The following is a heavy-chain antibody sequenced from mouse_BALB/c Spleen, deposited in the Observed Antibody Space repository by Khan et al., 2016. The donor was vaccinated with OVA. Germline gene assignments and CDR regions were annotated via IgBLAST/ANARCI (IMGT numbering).Heavy chain of an antibody. CDR1: GFNFSDYY. D-gene: IGHD2-3*01. CDR3: AREGDDGGLAY. CDR2: ISNRGSTT. V-gene: IGHV5-12*02. Sequence: EVELVESGGGLVQPGGSLKLSCATSGFNFSDYYMYWVRQTPEKRLEWVAYISNRGSTTYYPDTVRGRFTISSDNAKNTLYLQMSRLKSEDTAMYDCAREGDDGGLAYWGQGTLVTVSA. J-gene: IGHJ3*01.